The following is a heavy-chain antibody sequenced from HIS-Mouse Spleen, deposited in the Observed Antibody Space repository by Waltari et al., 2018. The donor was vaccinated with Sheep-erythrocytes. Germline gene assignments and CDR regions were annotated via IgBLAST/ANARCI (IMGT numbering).Heavy chain of an antibody. CDR1: GFTFSSYW. Sequence: EVQLVESGGGLVQPGGSLRLSCAASGFTFSSYWMHWVRQAPGKGLAWVSRINSDGSSTSYADSVKGRFTISRDNAKNTLYLQMNSLRAEDTAVYYCVRETEWELSFDYWGQGTLVTVSS. CDR2: INSDGSST. CDR3: VRETEWELSFDY. J-gene: IGHJ4*02. D-gene: IGHD1-26*01. V-gene: IGHV3-74*01.